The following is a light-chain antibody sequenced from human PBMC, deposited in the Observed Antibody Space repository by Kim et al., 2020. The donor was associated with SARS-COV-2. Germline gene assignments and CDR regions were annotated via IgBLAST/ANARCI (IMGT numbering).Light chain of an antibody. CDR1: SGDVGAYNY. Sequence: PGQSITISCTGSSGDVGAYNYVSWYQQHPGKAPKLVIYDVSNRPSGVSNRFSGSKSGNTASLIIYGLQAEDEADYYCSSYTSSNTVFGGGTQLTVL. V-gene: IGLV2-14*03. J-gene: IGLJ3*02. CDR2: DVS. CDR3: SSYTSSNTV.